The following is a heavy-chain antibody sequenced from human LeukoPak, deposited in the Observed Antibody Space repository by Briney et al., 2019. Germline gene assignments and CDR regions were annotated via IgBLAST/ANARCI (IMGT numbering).Heavy chain of an antibody. D-gene: IGHD5-18*01. CDR2: ISGSGGST. Sequence: GGSLRLSCAASGFTFSSYAMSWVRQAPGKGLEWVSAISGSGGSTYYADSVKGRFTISRDNSKNTLYLQMNSLRAEDTAVYYCAKVHSYGVYYYYYGMDVWGQGTTVTVSS. J-gene: IGHJ6*02. CDR3: AKVHSYGVYYYYYGMDV. V-gene: IGHV3-23*01. CDR1: GFTFSSYA.